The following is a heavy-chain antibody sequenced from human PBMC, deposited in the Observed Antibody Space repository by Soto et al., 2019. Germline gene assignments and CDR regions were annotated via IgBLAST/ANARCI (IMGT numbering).Heavy chain of an antibody. Sequence: GASVKVSCKASGYTFTNFGISWVRQAPGQGLEWMGWISAYNGNTNYAQNFQGRVTMTTDTSTSTAYMELRSLRSDDTALYYCARLAYDILTGYKLDYWG. J-gene: IGHJ4*01. CDR1: GYTFTNFG. CDR2: ISAYNGNT. CDR3: ARLAYDILTGYKLDY. D-gene: IGHD3-9*01. V-gene: IGHV1-18*01.